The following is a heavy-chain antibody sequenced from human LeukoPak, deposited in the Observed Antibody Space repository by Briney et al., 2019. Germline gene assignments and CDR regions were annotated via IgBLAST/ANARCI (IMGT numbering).Heavy chain of an antibody. CDR3: ARVIPAPTV. Sequence: ASVRVSFKASGFTFFTYSYVHWVRPAPGQGLEWMGWINPYSGKTHYSQKFQGRVTMTRDTSISALYMELRWLTSDDTATYYCARVIPAPTVWGQGTTVTVSS. V-gene: IGHV1-2*02. J-gene: IGHJ6*02. CDR2: INPYSGKT. D-gene: IGHD2-2*02. CDR1: GFTFFTYSY.